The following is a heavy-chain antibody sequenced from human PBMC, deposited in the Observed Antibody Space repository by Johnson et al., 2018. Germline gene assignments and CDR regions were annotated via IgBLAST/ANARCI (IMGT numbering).Heavy chain of an antibody. CDR2: IIPIFGTA. CDR1: GGTFSSYA. CDR3: ARDSCSGGSCYLRMAFDI. Sequence: QVQLGESGAEVKEPGSSVKVWCKASGGTFSSYAISWVRQAPGQGLEWMGGIIPIFGTANYAQKFQGRVTMTADESTSTAYMELSSLGAEDTAVYYCARDSCSGGSCYLRMAFDIWGQGTMVTVSS. J-gene: IGHJ3*02. D-gene: IGHD2-15*01. V-gene: IGHV1-69*01.